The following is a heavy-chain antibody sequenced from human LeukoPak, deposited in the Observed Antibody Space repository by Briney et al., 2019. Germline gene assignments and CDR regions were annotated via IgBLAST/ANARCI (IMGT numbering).Heavy chain of an antibody. CDR3: AKDVGRVSVAPRVFYY. D-gene: IGHD6-13*01. CDR2: ISYDGSNK. V-gene: IGHV3-30*18. Sequence: PGGSLRLSCAASGFTFSSFGMHWVRHAPGKGLERVAVISYDGSNKYYADSVKGRFTISRDNSKNTLYLQMNSLRAEDTAVYYCAKDVGRVSVAPRVFYYWGQGTLVTVSS. J-gene: IGHJ4*02. CDR1: GFTFSSFG.